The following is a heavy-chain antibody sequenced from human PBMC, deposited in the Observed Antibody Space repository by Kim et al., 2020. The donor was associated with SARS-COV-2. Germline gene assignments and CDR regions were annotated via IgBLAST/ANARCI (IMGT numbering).Heavy chain of an antibody. CDR3: AKYCSGGSCYSGDY. Sequence: GGSLRLSCAASGFTFSSYAMHWVRQAPGKGLEWVAVISYDGSNKYYADSVKGRFTISRDNSKNTLYLQMNSLRAEDTAVYYCAKYCSGGSCYSGDYWGQG. CDR1: GFTFSSYA. J-gene: IGHJ4*02. CDR2: ISYDGSNK. D-gene: IGHD2-15*01. V-gene: IGHV3-30*04.